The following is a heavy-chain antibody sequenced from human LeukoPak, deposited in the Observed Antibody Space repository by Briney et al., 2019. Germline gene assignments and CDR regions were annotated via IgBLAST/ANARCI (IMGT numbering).Heavy chain of an antibody. D-gene: IGHD4-23*01. CDR1: GGSVSSGSYY. V-gene: IGHV4-61*01. Sequence: PSETLSLTCTVSGGSVSSGSYYWRWIRQPPGKGLEWIGYIYYSGSTNYNPSLKSRVTISVDTSKNQFSLKLSSVTAADTAVYYCARDLLNEGNHLDYWGQGTLVTVSS. CDR2: IYYSGST. CDR3: ARDLLNEGNHLDY. J-gene: IGHJ4*02.